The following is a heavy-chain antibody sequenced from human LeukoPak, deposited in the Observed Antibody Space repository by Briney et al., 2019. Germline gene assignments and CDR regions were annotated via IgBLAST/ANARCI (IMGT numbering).Heavy chain of an antibody. J-gene: IGHJ4*02. CDR3: GKGSRTPDY. CDR1: GFIFSSYS. V-gene: IGHV3-23*01. Sequence: GGSLRLSCAASGFIFSSYSMSWVRQALGMGLECVSVISESGAVTYYADSVKGRFTISRDNSKNTLYLQMNSLGAEDTAVYYCGKGSRTPDYWGQGTLVTVSS. D-gene: IGHD3-10*01. CDR2: ISESGAVT.